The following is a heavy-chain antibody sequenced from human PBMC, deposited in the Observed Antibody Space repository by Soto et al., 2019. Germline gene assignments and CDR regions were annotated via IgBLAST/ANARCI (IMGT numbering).Heavy chain of an antibody. CDR2: IHHSGST. V-gene: IGHV4-4*02. D-gene: IGHD5-12*01. Sequence: QVQLQESGPGLVKPSGTLSLTCAVSGGSISSSNWWSWVRQPPGKGLAWIGEIHHSGSTIYNPSLKSRVTISVDKSKNRFSLKLSSVTAADTAVYYCARDRLPKASGLAAMDVWGQGTTGTVSS. J-gene: IGHJ6*02. CDR3: ARDRLPKASGLAAMDV. CDR1: GGSISSSNW.